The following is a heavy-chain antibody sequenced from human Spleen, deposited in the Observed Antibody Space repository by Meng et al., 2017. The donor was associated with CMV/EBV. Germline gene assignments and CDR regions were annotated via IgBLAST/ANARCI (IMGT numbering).Heavy chain of an antibody. V-gene: IGHV4-38-2*02. J-gene: IGHJ4*02. Sequence: SETLSLTCTASGYSISSGYYWGWIRQPPGKGLEWIGSIYHSGSTYYNPSLKSRVTISVDTSKNQFSLKLSSVTAADTAVYYCARCPAMAIPYYFDYWGQGTLVTVSS. CDR1: GYSISSGYY. CDR2: IYHSGST. D-gene: IGHD5-18*01. CDR3: ARCPAMAIPYYFDY.